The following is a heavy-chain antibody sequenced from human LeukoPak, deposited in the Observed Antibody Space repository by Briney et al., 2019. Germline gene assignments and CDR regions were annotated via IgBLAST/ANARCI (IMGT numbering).Heavy chain of an antibody. CDR2: IISSSSHI. CDR3: ARVMMGATVTTFHYYCMDV. D-gene: IGHD4-11*01. Sequence: PGGSLRLSCAACGFTFSNYSIGWVRQAPGKGLERVASIISSSSHIYYADSVKGRFNISRDNAKNDVYLQMNSLRAEDTAIYYCARVMMGATVTTFHYYCMDVWGVGTTVTVSS. J-gene: IGHJ6*03. V-gene: IGHV3-21*01. CDR1: GFTFSNYS.